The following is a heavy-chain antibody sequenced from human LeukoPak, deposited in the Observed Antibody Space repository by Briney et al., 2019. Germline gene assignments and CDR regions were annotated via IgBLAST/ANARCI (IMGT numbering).Heavy chain of an antibody. CDR2: IHYSGST. CDR1: GDSISSYY. D-gene: IGHD6-13*01. CDR3: AREVVAAAGTVDY. Sequence: SETLSLTCTVSGDSISSYYWSWIRQPPGKGLEWIGYIHYSGSTNYNPSLKSRVTISVDTSKNLFSLILSSVTTADTAVYYCAREVVAAAGTVDYWGQGTLVTVSS. V-gene: IGHV4-59*01. J-gene: IGHJ4*02.